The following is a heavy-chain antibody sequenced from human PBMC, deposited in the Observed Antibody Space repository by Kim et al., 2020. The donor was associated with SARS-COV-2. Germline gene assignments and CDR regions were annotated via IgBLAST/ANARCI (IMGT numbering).Heavy chain of an antibody. CDR3: ARGMYDYVRGQYFFDS. D-gene: IGHD3-16*01. V-gene: IGHV1-8*01. CDR1: GYSFIDYD. Sequence: ASVKVSCKASGYSFIDYDINWVRQAAGQGLEWMGWIYPNTLNTGYAQKFEGRVTMTRNTSIGTAYMELSSLRSEDTAVYYCARGMYDYVRGQYFFDSWGQGTPVTVSS. J-gene: IGHJ4*02. CDR2: IYPNTLNT.